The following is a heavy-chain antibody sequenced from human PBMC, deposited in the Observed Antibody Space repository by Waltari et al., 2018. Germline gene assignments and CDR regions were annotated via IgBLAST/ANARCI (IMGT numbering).Heavy chain of an antibody. J-gene: IGHJ4*02. CDR3: TRGGRDSSWYWRD. CDR2: IKQDGSEK. Sequence: EVQLVESGGGLAQPGGSLRLSVSASGPSFRTYWMTWVRQASGKGPEWVANIKQDGSEKYYMDSVKGRFTISRDNAKNSLYLQMNNLRVEDTAVYYCTRGGRDSSWYWRDWGQGTLVTVSS. V-gene: IGHV3-7*01. CDR1: GPSFRTYW. D-gene: IGHD6-13*01.